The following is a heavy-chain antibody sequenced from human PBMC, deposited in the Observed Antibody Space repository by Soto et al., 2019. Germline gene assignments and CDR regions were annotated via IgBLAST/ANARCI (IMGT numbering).Heavy chain of an antibody. Sequence: SETLSLTCTVSGGSISSYYWSWIRQPPGKGLEWIGYIYYSGSTNYNPSLKSRVTMSVDTSKNQFSLKLSSVTAADTAVYYCARGQGLRFFDYWGQGTPVTVSS. J-gene: IGHJ4*02. CDR3: ARGQGLRFFDY. CDR2: IYYSGST. CDR1: GGSISSYY. V-gene: IGHV4-59*01. D-gene: IGHD3-3*01.